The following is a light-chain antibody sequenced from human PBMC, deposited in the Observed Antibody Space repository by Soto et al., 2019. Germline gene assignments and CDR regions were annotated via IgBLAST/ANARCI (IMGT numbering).Light chain of an antibody. Sequence: EMVMTQSPATLSVSPGERATLSCRASQSVSSNLVWYHQKPGQPPRLLIYGASTRATGIPARCSGSGSGTEFSLIISSLQSEDFAVYYCQQYNNWPPWTFGQGTKVEIK. CDR2: GAS. CDR3: QQYNNWPPWT. CDR1: QSVSSN. J-gene: IGKJ1*01. V-gene: IGKV3-15*01.